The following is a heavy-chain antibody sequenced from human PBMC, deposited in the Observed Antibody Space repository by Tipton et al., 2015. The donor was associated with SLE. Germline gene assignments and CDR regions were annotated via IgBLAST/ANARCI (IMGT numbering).Heavy chain of an antibody. V-gene: IGHV4-4*07. D-gene: IGHD2-15*01. J-gene: IGHJ4*02. CDR3: VICSPAGCAYFDY. CDR2: IYTGGYT. Sequence: TLSLTCVVSGASLTGIYWAWIRQPAGKGLEWIGRIYTGGYTKYNPSFENRVTVDASKAQFSLKLSSVTAADTAVYYCVICSPAGCAYFDYWGQGRLVTVSS. CDR1: GASLTGIY.